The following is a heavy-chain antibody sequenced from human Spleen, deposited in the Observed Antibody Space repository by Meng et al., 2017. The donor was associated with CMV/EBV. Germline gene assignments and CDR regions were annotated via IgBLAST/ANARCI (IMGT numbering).Heavy chain of an antibody. J-gene: IGHJ6*02. V-gene: IGHV3-21*01. CDR3: ARDLNLGKVVYYYYGMDV. D-gene: IGHD2-15*01. Sequence: GGSLRLSCAASGCTFSSYSMNWVRQAPGKGLEWVSSISSSSSYIYYADSVKGRFTISRDNAKNSLYLQMNSLRAEDTAVYYCARDLNLGKVVYYYYGMDVWGQGTTVTVSS. CDR2: ISSSSSYI. CDR1: GCTFSSYS.